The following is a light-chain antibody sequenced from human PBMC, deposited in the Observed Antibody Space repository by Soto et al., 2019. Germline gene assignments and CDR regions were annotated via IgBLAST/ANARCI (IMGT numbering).Light chain of an antibody. CDR2: GAS. CDR3: QQYGNSPIT. V-gene: IGKV3-20*01. J-gene: IGKJ5*01. Sequence: LSPGEXATLSCRASQSVRSRYLAWYQQKPGQAPRLLISGASSRATGIPDRFSGSGSGTDFTLTVSRLEPEDFALYYCQQYGNSPITFGQGTRLEIK. CDR1: QSVRSRY.